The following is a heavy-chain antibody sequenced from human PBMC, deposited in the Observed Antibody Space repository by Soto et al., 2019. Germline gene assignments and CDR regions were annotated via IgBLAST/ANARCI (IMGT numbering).Heavy chain of an antibody. J-gene: IGHJ4*02. CDR1: GFTFSNYW. V-gene: IGHV3-64*01. Sequence: EVQLVESGGDLVQPGGSLRLSCAASGFTFSNYWMHWVRQAPGKKLEYVSGISTHGCSTYYANSVKGRFTISRDNSRNTLYLQMGSLSAEDMAVYYCARHYGSGTYIYFDYWGQGTLVTVSS. CDR2: ISTHGCST. CDR3: ARHYGSGTYIYFDY. D-gene: IGHD3-10*01.